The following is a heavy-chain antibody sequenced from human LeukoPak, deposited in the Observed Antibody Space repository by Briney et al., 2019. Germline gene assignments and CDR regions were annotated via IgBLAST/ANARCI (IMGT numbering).Heavy chain of an antibody. CDR3: AKDMEGDCSSTSCSFFDY. J-gene: IGHJ4*02. V-gene: IGHV3-23*01. CDR2: ISGSGGST. CDR1: GFTFSSYA. Sequence: GGSLRLSCAASGFTFSSYAMSWVRQAPGKGLEWVSAISGSGGSTYYADSVKGRFTISRDNSKNTLYLQMNSLRAEDTAVYYCAKDMEGDCSSTSCSFFDYWGQGTLVTVSS. D-gene: IGHD2-2*01.